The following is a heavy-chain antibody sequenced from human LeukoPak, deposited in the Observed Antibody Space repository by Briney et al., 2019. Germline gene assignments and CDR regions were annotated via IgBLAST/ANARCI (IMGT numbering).Heavy chain of an antibody. CDR1: RFTFSSYG. V-gene: IGHV3-30*02. CDR2: IRYNGSNK. D-gene: IGHD4-23*01. J-gene: IGHJ3*02. Sequence: GGSLRLSCAASRFTFSSYGMHWVRQAPGKGLEWVAFIRYNGSNKYYADSVKGRFTISRDNSKNTLYLQMNSLRTEDTAVYYCASTTMVTSYDAFDIWGQGTMVTVSS. CDR3: ASTTMVTSYDAFDI.